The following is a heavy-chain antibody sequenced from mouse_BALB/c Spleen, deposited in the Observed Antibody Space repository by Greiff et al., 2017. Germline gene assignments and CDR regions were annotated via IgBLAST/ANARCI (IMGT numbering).Heavy chain of an antibody. V-gene: IGHV5-4*02. CDR2: ISDGGSYT. Sequence: EVKLVESGGGLVKPGGSLKISCAASGFTFSDYYMYWVRQTPEKRLEWVATISDGGSYTYYPDSVKGRFTISRDNAKNNLYLQMSSLKSEDTAMYYCARDEYYDYDGWFAYWGQGTLVTVSA. J-gene: IGHJ3*01. CDR1: GFTFSDYY. D-gene: IGHD2-4*01. CDR3: ARDEYYDYDGWFAY.